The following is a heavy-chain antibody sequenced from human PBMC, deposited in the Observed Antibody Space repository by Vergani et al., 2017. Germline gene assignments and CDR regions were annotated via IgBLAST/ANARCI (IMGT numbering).Heavy chain of an antibody. CDR2: IYYSGST. D-gene: IGHD3-9*01. CDR3: ARAFDVEGGAFDI. CDR1: GGSISSSSYY. V-gene: IGHV4-39*07. Sequence: QLQLQESGPGLVKPSETLSLTCTVSGGSISSSSYYWGWIRQPPGKGLEWIGSIYYSGSTYYNPSLKRRVTISVDTSKNQFSLKLSSVTAADTAVYYCARAFDVEGGAFDIWGQGTMVTVSS. J-gene: IGHJ3*02.